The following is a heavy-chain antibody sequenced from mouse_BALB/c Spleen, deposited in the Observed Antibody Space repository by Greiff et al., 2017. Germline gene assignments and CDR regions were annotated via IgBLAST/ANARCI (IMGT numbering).Heavy chain of an antibody. V-gene: IGHV5-17*02. CDR1: GFTFSSFG. J-gene: IGHJ4*01. Sequence: EVKVVESGGGLVQPGGSRKLSCAASGFTFSSFGMHWVRQAPEKGLEWVAYISSGSSTIYYADTVKGRFTISRDNPKNTLFLQMTSLRSEDTAMYYCAVTTATGYAMDYWGQGTSVTVSS. CDR2: ISSGSSTI. CDR3: AVTTATGYAMDY. D-gene: IGHD1-2*01.